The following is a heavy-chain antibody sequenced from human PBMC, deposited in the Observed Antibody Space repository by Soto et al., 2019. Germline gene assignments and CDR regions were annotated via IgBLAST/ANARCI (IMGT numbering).Heavy chain of an antibody. V-gene: IGHV3-23*01. J-gene: IGHJ4*02. Sequence: GGSLRLSCAASGFTFSSYAMSWVRQAPGKGLEWVSAISGSGGSTYYADSVKGRFTISRDNSKNTLYLQMNSLRAEDTAVYYCAKGSRITMIVVVIPFDYWGQGTLVTVSS. CDR2: ISGSGGST. D-gene: IGHD3-22*01. CDR1: GFTFSSYA. CDR3: AKGSRITMIVVVIPFDY.